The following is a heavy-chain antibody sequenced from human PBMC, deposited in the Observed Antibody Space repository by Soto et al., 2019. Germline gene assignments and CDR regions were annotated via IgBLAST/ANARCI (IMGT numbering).Heavy chain of an antibody. Sequence: VQLTQSAAQLKQPGSSMKVSCQTSGYNFELYSLNWVRQVPGLRPEWLGGVLPLYKKAIYPPQFQGRVTINADSSTKTVSLKMTSLRSDDSGIYFCARDQGGSLLSTWFDIWGPGTPVTVS. CDR2: VLPLYKKA. V-gene: IGHV1-69*14. CDR3: ARDQGGSLLSTWFDI. CDR1: GYNFELYS. J-gene: IGHJ5*02. D-gene: IGHD1-26*01.